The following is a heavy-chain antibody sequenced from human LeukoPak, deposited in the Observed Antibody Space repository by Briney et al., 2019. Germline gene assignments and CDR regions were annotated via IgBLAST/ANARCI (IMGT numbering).Heavy chain of an antibody. CDR3: ARVQRWLQYYYFDY. Sequence: GGSLRLSCAASGFTFSDYYMSWIRQAPGKGLEWVSYIRLNGSTIYYADSVKGRFTISRDNAKNSLYLQMNSLRADGTAVYYCARVQRWLQYYYFDYWGQGTLVTVSS. CDR2: IRLNGSTI. V-gene: IGHV3-11*04. D-gene: IGHD5-24*01. CDR1: GFTFSDYY. J-gene: IGHJ4*02.